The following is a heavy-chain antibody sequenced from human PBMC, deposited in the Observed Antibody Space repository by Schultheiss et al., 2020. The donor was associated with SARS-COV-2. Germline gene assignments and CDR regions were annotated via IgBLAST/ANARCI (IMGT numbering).Heavy chain of an antibody. V-gene: IGHV3-30*04. Sequence: GGSLRLSCAASGFTFSSYAMHWVRQAPGKGLEWVAVISYDGSNKYYADSVKGRFTISRDNSKNTLYLQMNSLRAEDTAVYYCARAGGGIKYYFDYWGQGTLVTVSS. J-gene: IGHJ4*02. CDR3: ARAGGGIKYYFDY. CDR1: GFTFSSYA. CDR2: ISYDGSNK. D-gene: IGHD1-26*01.